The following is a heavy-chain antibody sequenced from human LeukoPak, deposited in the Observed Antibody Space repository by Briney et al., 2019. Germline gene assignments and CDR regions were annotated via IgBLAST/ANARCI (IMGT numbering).Heavy chain of an antibody. CDR2: IYYSGST. D-gene: IGHD2-21*02. Sequence: SETLSLTCTVSGGSISSGGYYWSWIRQHPGKGLEWIGYIYYSGSTYYNPSLKSRVTISVDTSKNQFSLNLTSVTAADTAVYYCARGGRLTKNDYWGQGSLVIVSS. CDR1: GGSISSGGYY. J-gene: IGHJ4*02. V-gene: IGHV4-31*03. CDR3: ARGGRLTKNDY.